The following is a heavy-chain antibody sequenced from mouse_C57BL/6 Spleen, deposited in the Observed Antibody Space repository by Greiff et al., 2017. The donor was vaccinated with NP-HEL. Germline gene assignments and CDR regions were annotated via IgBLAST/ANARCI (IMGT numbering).Heavy chain of an antibody. CDR2: IDPSDSYT. Sequence: VKLVESGAELVMPGASVKLSCKASGYTFTSYWMHWVKQRPGQGLEWIGEIDPSDSYTNYNQKFKGKSTLTVDKSSSTAYMQLSSLTSEDSAVYYCARGPYFDYWGQGTTLTVSS. CDR1: GYTFTSYW. CDR3: ARGPYFDY. V-gene: IGHV1-69*01. J-gene: IGHJ2*01.